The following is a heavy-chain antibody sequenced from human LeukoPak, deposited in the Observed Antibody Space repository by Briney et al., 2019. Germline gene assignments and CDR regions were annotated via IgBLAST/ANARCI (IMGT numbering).Heavy chain of an antibody. CDR1: GGSISSSSYY. Sequence: SETLSLTCTVSGGSISSSSYYWGWLRQPPGKGLEWIGSIYHCGSTYYNPSLKSRVTISVDTSKNQFSLKLSSVTAADTAVYYCARREGLLFDYWGQGTLVTVSS. CDR2: IYHCGST. CDR3: ARREGLLFDY. J-gene: IGHJ4*02. D-gene: IGHD2-21*02. V-gene: IGHV4-39*01.